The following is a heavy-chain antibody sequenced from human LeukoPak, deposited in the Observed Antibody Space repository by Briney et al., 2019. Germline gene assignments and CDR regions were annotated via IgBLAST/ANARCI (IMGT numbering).Heavy chain of an antibody. CDR1: GYTFTGYY. V-gene: IGHV1-2*02. J-gene: IGHJ5*02. Sequence: ASVKVSCKASGYTFTGYYMHWVRQAPGQGLEWMGWINPNSGGTNYAQEFQGRVTMTRDTSISTAYMELSRLRSDDTAVYYCARAYCSSTSCYTGGSRWFDPWGQGTLVTVSS. CDR3: ARAYCSSTSCYTGGSRWFDP. D-gene: IGHD2-2*02. CDR2: INPNSGGT.